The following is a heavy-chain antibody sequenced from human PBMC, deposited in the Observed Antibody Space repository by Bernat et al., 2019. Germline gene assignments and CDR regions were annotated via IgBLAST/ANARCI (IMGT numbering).Heavy chain of an antibody. CDR2: ISYDGSNK. CDR3: ARDGIYCSSTSCSPQEYFQH. J-gene: IGHJ1*01. V-gene: IGHV3-30-3*01. Sequence: QVQLVESGGGVVQPGRSLRLSCAASGFTFSSYAMHWVRQAPGKGLEWVAVISYDGSNKYYADSVKGRFTISRDNSKNTLYLQMNSLRAEDTAVYYCARDGIYCSSTSCSPQEYFQHWGQGTLVTVSS. D-gene: IGHD2-2*01. CDR1: GFTFSSYA.